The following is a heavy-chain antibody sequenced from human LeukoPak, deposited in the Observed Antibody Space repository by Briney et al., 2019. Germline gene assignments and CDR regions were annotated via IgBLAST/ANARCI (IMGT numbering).Heavy chain of an antibody. Sequence: GASVKVSCKASGYNFNSYYIHWVRQAPGQGLTWMGWINPDNGKTKYEPRFQGRVTMTWDTSINTAYVDLTGLRSDDTAVYYCARNGPAVSVVDAFDVWGQGTVVTVSS. V-gene: IGHV1-2*02. CDR3: ARNGPAVSVVDAFDV. D-gene: IGHD1-1*01. J-gene: IGHJ3*01. CDR1: GYNFNSYY. CDR2: INPDNGKT.